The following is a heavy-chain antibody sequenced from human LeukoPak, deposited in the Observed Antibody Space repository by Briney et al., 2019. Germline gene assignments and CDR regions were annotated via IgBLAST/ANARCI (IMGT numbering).Heavy chain of an antibody. J-gene: IGHJ4*02. V-gene: IGHV4-39*01. CDR3: ARRGITYSRSFFAY. D-gene: IGHD1-26*01. Sequence: PSETLSHTCSVSGASLSGGKDFWGWIRQPPGKGLEWIGSIFYSGSTYYNPSLESRVTISVDTSRNEFSLKVMSVTAADTAVYYFARRGITYSRSFFAYWGQGTLVTVSS. CDR1: GASLSGGKDF. CDR2: IFYSGST.